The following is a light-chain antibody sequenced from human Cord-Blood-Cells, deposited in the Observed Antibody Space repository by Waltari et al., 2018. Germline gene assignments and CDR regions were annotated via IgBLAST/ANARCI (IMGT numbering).Light chain of an antibody. CDR3: LSADSSGTPYWV. Sequence: SYELTQPPSVSVSLGQMARITCSGAALPKKYASWYKQKPGQFPGLVIYKDSERPAGIPERFSGSSSGTIVTLTISGVQAEDEADYYCLSADSSGTPYWVFGGGTKLTVL. J-gene: IGLJ3*02. CDR2: KDS. V-gene: IGLV3-16*01. CDR1: ALPKKY.